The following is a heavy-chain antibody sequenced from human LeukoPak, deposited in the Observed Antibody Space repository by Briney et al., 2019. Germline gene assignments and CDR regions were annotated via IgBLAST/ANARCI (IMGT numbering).Heavy chain of an antibody. CDR3: AKLTLVIKNSNYYYYGMDV. D-gene: IGHD3-9*01. Sequence: SETLSLTCTVSGGSISSYYWSWIRQPPGKGLEWIGYIYYSGSTNYNPSPKSRVTISVDTSKNQFSLKLSSVTAADTAVYYCAKLTLVIKNSNYYYYGMDVWGQGTTVTVSS. CDR2: IYYSGST. J-gene: IGHJ6*02. CDR1: GGSISSYY. V-gene: IGHV4-59*08.